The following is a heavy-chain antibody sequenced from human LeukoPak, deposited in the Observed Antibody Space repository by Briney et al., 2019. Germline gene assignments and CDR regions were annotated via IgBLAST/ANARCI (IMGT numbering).Heavy chain of an antibody. V-gene: IGHV3-53*05. D-gene: IGHD6-13*01. CDR1: GFTVSSNY. CDR3: KSSPVGTFDS. Sequence: GGSLRLSCAASGFTVSSNYMSWVRQAPGKGLEWVSVIYSGGSTYYADSVKGRFTIPRDNSKNTLYLQMSSLRPEDTAVYYCKSSPVGTFDSWGQGTLVTVSS. J-gene: IGHJ4*02. CDR2: IYSGGST.